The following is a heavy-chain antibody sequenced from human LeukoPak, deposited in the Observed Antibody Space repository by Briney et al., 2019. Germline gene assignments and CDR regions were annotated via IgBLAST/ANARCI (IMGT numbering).Heavy chain of an antibody. CDR2: ISGSGGNT. Sequence: PGGSLRLSCAASGFTFSSYAMSWVRQAPGKGLEWVSGISGSGGNTYYADSVKGRFTISRDNAKNTMHLQMNGLSADDTAIYYCARERGNSWFAFDSWGQGTLVTVSS. V-gene: IGHV3-23*01. CDR1: GFTFSSYA. D-gene: IGHD3-10*01. J-gene: IGHJ5*01. CDR3: ARERGNSWFAFDS.